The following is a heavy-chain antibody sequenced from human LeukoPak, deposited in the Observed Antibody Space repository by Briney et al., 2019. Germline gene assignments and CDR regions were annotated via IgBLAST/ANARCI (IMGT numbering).Heavy chain of an antibody. J-gene: IGHJ5*02. Sequence: SQTLSLTCTVSGGSISSGSYYWTWIRQPAGKGLDWIGRIYTSRSTNYNSSLKSRFTVTVDTSKNQFSLKLSSVTAADTAVYYCARSLGFGELWGQIRWFDPWGQGTLVTVSS. V-gene: IGHV4-61*02. CDR1: GGSISSGSYY. CDR3: ARSLGFGELWGQIRWFDP. D-gene: IGHD3-10*01. CDR2: IYTSRST.